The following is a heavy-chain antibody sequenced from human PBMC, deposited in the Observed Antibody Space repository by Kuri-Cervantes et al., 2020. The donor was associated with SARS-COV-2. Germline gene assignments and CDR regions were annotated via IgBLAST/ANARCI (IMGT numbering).Heavy chain of an antibody. D-gene: IGHD3-3*01. V-gene: IGHV3-21*01. CDR2: TSGSRSHI. CDR3: ARSVSTQHYDFWISPTTTPYLNDY. Sequence: GESLKISCGASGFTFSAYTMNWVRQAPGKALEWISSTSGSRSHIYYADSVRGRFTISRDNAKNSLFLQMNSLRAEDTAVYYCARSVSTQHYDFWISPTTTPYLNDYWGQGTLVTVSS. J-gene: IGHJ4*02. CDR1: GFTFSAYT.